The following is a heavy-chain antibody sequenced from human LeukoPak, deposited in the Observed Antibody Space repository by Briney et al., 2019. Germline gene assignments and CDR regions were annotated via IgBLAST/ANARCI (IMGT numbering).Heavy chain of an antibody. D-gene: IGHD6-19*01. J-gene: IGHJ4*02. V-gene: IGHV3-53*01. CDR1: GFSVTTHF. Sequence: GGSLRLSCAASGFSVTTHFMSWVRQAPGKGLEWVSVVYSDGSTYYADSVKGRFTISRDNSKNTLYLQMNSLTVADTAVYHCARWSSGWHDYWGQGTLVTVSS. CDR2: VYSDGST. CDR3: ARWSSGWHDY.